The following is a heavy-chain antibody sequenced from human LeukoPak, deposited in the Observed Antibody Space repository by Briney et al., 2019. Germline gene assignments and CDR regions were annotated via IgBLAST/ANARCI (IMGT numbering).Heavy chain of an antibody. CDR3: ARDMKDIAVDGNPFDY. J-gene: IGHJ4*02. Sequence: GSLRLSCAASGFTFSSYSMNWVRQAPGKGLEWVSSISSSSSYIYYADSVEGRFTISRDNAKNSLYLQMNSLRAEDTAVYYCARDMKDIAVDGNPFDYWGQGTLVTVSS. CDR1: GFTFSSYS. CDR2: ISSSSSYI. D-gene: IGHD6-13*01. V-gene: IGHV3-21*01.